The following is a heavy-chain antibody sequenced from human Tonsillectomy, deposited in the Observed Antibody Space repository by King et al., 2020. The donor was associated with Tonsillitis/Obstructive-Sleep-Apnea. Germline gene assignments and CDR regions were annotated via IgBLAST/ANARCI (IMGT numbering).Heavy chain of an antibody. Sequence: VQLVQSGGGLIQPGGSLRLSCAASGFTVSSDYMNWVRQAPGKGLEWVSVIYSGGSTYYADSVKGRFTISRDNSKNTLYLQMNSLRAEDTAVYYCARIPYSRGWYPIDYWGQGTLVTVSS. V-gene: IGHV3-53*01. CDR1: GFTVSSDY. CDR3: ARIPYSRGWYPIDY. CDR2: IYSGGST. J-gene: IGHJ4*02. D-gene: IGHD6-19*01.